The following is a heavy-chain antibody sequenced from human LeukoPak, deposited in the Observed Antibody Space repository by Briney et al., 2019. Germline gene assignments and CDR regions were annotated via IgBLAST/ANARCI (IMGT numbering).Heavy chain of an antibody. CDR3: AELGITMIGGV. D-gene: IGHD3-10*02. V-gene: IGHV3-30*04. CDR2: ISYDGNNE. CDR1: GFTFSSYA. J-gene: IGHJ6*04. Sequence: GRSLRLSCAASGFTFSSYAMHWVRQAPGKGLEWVAVISYDGNNEYYADSVKGRFTIFRDNSKDTLYLQMNSLRAEDTAVYYCAELGITMIGGVWGKGTTVTISS.